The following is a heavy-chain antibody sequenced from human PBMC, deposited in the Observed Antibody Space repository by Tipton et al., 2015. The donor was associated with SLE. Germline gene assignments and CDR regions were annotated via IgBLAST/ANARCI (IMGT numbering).Heavy chain of an antibody. Sequence: LRLSCTVSGGSISSYYWSWIRQPPGKGLEWIGYIYYSGSTNYNPSLKSRVTISVDTSKNQFSLKLSSVTAADTAVYYCAREEVGVFDYWGQGTLVTVSS. CDR1: GGSISSYY. V-gene: IGHV4-59*01. J-gene: IGHJ4*02. D-gene: IGHD3-10*01. CDR2: IYYSGST. CDR3: AREEVGVFDY.